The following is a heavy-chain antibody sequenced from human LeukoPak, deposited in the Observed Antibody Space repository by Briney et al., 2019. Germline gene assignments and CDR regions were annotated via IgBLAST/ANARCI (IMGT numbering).Heavy chain of an antibody. D-gene: IGHD6-19*01. Sequence: GGSLRLSCAASGFTFSSYAMSWVRQAPGKGLEWVSAISGSGGSTYYADSVKGRFTISRDNSKNTLYLHMNSLRAEDTAVYYCAKCYGSGCGIAGYWGQGTLVTVSS. V-gene: IGHV3-23*01. CDR1: GFTFSSYA. J-gene: IGHJ4*02. CDR2: ISGSGGST. CDR3: AKCYGSGCGIAGY.